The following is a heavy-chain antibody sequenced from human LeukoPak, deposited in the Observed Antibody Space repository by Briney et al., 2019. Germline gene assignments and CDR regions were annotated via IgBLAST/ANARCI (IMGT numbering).Heavy chain of an antibody. Sequence: GGSLSLSCAACGITRGIYSSKCGRQARGKGVEGVSPISSSSTYIEYADSVKGRLTISRYNARNSLYLQMNSLRAEDTAVYYCTRGQTTTVTQVAFAGWGQGRMVTVS. CDR3: TRGQTTTVTQVAFAG. J-gene: IGHJ3*01. CDR2: ISSSSTYI. V-gene: IGHV3-21*06. CDR1: GITRGIYS. D-gene: IGHD4-17*01.